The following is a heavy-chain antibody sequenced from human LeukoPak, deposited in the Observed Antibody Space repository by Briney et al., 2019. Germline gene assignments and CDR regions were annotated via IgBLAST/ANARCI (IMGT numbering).Heavy chain of an antibody. CDR1: GYTFTGYY. D-gene: IGHD6-19*01. J-gene: IGHJ4*02. CDR2: INPNSGGT. CDR3: ARDGKQWLVRAHFDY. V-gene: IGHV1-2*02. Sequence: APVKLCCKASGYTFTGYYMHWVPQAPGHGLEWMGWINPNSGGTNYAQKFQRRVTMTRDTSISTAYMELSRLRSDDTAVYYCARDGKQWLVRAHFDYWGQGTLVTVSS.